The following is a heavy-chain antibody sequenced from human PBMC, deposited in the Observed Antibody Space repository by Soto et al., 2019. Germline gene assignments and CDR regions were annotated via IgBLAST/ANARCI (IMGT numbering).Heavy chain of an antibody. CDR2: ISSSSSTI. D-gene: IGHD5-12*01. CDR3: ARLRRDGYNYSYYYYGMDV. J-gene: IGHJ6*02. V-gene: IGHV3-48*02. Sequence: GGSLRLSCAASGFTFSSDSMNWVRQAPGKGLEWVSYISSSSSTIYYADSVKGRFTISRDNAKNSLYLQMNSLRDEDTAVYYCARLRRDGYNYSYYYYGMDVWGQGTTVTVSS. CDR1: GFTFSSDS.